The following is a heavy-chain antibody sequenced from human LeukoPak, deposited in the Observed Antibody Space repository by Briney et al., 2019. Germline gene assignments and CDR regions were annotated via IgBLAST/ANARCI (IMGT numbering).Heavy chain of an antibody. V-gene: IGHV4-39*01. CDR1: GGSISSSSYY. Sequence: SETLSLTCTVSGGSISSSSYYWGWIRQPPGKGLEWIGSIYYSGSTYYNPSLKSRVTISVDTSKNQFSLKLSSVTAVDTAVYYCARHHYYGSGMDVWGKGTTVTISS. J-gene: IGHJ6*04. CDR3: ARHHYYGSGMDV. CDR2: IYYSGST. D-gene: IGHD3-10*01.